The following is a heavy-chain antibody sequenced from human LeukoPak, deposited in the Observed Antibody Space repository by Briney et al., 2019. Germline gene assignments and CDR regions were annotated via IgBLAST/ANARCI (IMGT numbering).Heavy chain of an antibody. CDR3: ARAGFYDSSGYYSGVSADY. V-gene: IGHV1-69*10. CDR1: GYTFTSYG. Sequence: SVKVSCKASGYTFTSYGISWVRQAPGQGLEWMGWIIPILGIANYAQKFQGRVTITADKSTSTAYMELSSLRSEDTAVYYCARAGFYDSSGYYSGVSADYWGQGTLVTVSS. CDR2: IIPILGIA. D-gene: IGHD3-22*01. J-gene: IGHJ4*02.